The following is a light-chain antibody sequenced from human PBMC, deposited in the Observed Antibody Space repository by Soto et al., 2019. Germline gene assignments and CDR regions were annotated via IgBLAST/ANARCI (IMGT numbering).Light chain of an antibody. CDR2: GAS. J-gene: IGKJ1*01. Sequence: EIVMTQSPATLSASPGERATLSCRASQSVSSNLAWYQQKPGQAPRLLIYGASTMPSGIPARFSGSGSGTDFTLTISSLQPEDFAIYYCQKNYSTPPCTFGQGTKVEIK. CDR3: QKNYSTPPCT. CDR1: QSVSSN. V-gene: IGKV3-15*01.